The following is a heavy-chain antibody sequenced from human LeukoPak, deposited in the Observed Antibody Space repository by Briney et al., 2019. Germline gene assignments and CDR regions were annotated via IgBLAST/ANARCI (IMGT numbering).Heavy chain of an antibody. CDR2: ISASGNIV. V-gene: IGHV3-48*03. J-gene: IGHJ4*02. D-gene: IGHD3-3*01. CDR1: GFTFTIFE. Sequence: GGSLRLSCAASGFTFTIFEMNWFRQAPGRGLEWIAYISASGNIVDYAESVKGRFTISRDNSKSSLYLLMNSLRAEDTAVYYGAALYYTKGTYWGQGTLVTVSS. CDR3: AALYYTKGTY.